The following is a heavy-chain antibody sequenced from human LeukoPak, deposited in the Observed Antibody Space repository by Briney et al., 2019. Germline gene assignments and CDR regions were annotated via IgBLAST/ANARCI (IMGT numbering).Heavy chain of an antibody. V-gene: IGHV1-2*02. Sequence: ASVNVSCKASGYTFTGNYLHWVRQAPGQGLEWMGWINPNSGGTNYAQKFQGRVTMTRDTSISSVYMELSRLRSDDTAVYYCARDGAFDIWGQGTMVTVSS. CDR2: INPNSGGT. CDR3: ARDGAFDI. CDR1: GYTFTGNY. J-gene: IGHJ3*02.